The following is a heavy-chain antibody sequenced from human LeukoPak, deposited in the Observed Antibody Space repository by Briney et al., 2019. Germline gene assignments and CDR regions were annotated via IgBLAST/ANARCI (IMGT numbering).Heavy chain of an antibody. V-gene: IGHV1-18*01. Sequence: ASVKVSCKASGYTFTSYGISWVRQAPGQGLEGMGWISAYNGNTNYAQKLQGRVTMTTDTSTSTAYMELRSLRSDDTAVYYCARVPDTPTTYYYYMDVWGKGTTVTVSS. CDR3: ARVPDTPTTYYYYMDV. D-gene: IGHD5-18*01. J-gene: IGHJ6*03. CDR1: GYTFTSYG. CDR2: ISAYNGNT.